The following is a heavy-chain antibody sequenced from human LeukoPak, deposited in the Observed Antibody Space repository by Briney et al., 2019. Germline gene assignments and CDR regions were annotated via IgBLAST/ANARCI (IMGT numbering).Heavy chain of an antibody. Sequence: TGGSLRLSCAASGFIFSSYAMSWIRQPPGKGLEWIGYIYYSGSTKYNPSLKSRVTMTLDTSKSHFSLRLNSVTAADTAVYYCASQPPYCSSSTCYSFDYWGQGILVTVSS. CDR2: IYYSGST. D-gene: IGHD2-2*01. CDR1: GFIFSSYA. J-gene: IGHJ4*02. V-gene: IGHV4-59*08. CDR3: ASQPPYCSSSTCYSFDY.